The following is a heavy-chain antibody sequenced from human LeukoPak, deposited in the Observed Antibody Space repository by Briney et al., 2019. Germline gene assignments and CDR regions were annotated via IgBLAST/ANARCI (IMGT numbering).Heavy chain of an antibody. CDR2: INHSGST. CDR3: AYNPLPGLSY. Sequence: PSETLSLTCAVYGGSFSGYYWSWIRQPPRKGLEWIGEINHSGSTNYNPSLKSRVTISVDTSKNQFSLKLSSVTAADTAVYYCAYNPLPGLSYWGQGTLVTVSS. V-gene: IGHV4-34*01. CDR1: GGSFSGYY. J-gene: IGHJ4*02. D-gene: IGHD1-1*01.